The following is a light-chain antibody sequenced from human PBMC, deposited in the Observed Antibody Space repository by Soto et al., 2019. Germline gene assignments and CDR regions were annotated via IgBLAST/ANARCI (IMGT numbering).Light chain of an antibody. CDR1: SSDVGNFKY. CDR3: ISYTSSSTWV. J-gene: IGLJ3*02. Sequence: QSALTQPASVSGSPGQSITISCTATSSDVGNFKYVSWYQQETGKAPKLIIYEVNKRPSGISNRFSGSKSGTTASLTISGLQAEDESDYYCISYTSSSTWVFGGGTKLTVL. V-gene: IGLV2-14*01. CDR2: EVN.